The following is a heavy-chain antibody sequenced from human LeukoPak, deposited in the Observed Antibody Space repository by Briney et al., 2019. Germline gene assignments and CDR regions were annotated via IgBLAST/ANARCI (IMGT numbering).Heavy chain of an antibody. J-gene: IGHJ3*02. D-gene: IGHD3-9*01. CDR3: AKDRLRVLRYFGPPGADAFDI. Sequence: ETLPLTCSVSGGSIRSNYWSWIRQPPGKGLEWIGYIYYSGGTNYNPSLKSRVTISVDTSKNQFSLKLSSVTAADTAVYYCAKDRLRVLRYFGPPGADAFDIWGQGTMVTVSS. V-gene: IGHV4-59*01. CDR2: IYYSGGT. CDR1: GGSIRSNY.